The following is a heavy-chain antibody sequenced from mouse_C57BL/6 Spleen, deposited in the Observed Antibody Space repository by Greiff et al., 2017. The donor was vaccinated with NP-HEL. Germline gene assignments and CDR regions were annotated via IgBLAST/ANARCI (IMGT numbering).Heavy chain of an antibody. CDR1: GFNIKDDY. CDR2: IDPENGDT. J-gene: IGHJ1*03. CDR3: RGLRDWYFDV. D-gene: IGHD2-2*01. Sequence: EVKLMESGAELVRPGASVKLSCTASGFNIKDDYMHWVKQRPEQGLEWIGWIDPENGDTEYASKFQGKATITADTSSNTAYLQLSSLTSEDTAVYYCRGLRDWYFDVWGTGTTVTVSS. V-gene: IGHV14-4*01.